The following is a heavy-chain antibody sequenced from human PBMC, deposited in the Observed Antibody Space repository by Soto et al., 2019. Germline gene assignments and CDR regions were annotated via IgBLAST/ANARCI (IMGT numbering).Heavy chain of an antibody. V-gene: IGHV1-8*01. Sequence: ASVKVSCKASGYTFTSYDINWLRQATGQGLEWMGWMNPNSGNTGYAQKFQGRVTMTRNTSISTAYMELSSLRSEDTAVYYCARSPIAARRTRGIDYWGQGTLVTVSS. CDR3: ARSPIAARRTRGIDY. J-gene: IGHJ4*02. CDR1: GYTFTSYD. CDR2: MNPNSGNT. D-gene: IGHD6-6*01.